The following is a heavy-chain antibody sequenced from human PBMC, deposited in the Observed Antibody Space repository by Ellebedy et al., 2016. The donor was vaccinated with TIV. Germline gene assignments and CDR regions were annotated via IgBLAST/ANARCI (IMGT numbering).Heavy chain of an antibody. J-gene: IGHJ3*02. CDR2: IYPGDSDT. D-gene: IGHD5/OR15-5a*01. CDR1: RYSFTSYW. V-gene: IGHV5-51*01. CDR3: ATKTLRHAFDI. Sequence: ASVKVSCKGSRYSFTSYWIGWVRQMPGKGLEWMGIIYPGDSDTRYSPSFQGQVTISADKSISTAYLQWSSLKASDTAMYYCATKTLRHAFDIWGQGTMVTVSS.